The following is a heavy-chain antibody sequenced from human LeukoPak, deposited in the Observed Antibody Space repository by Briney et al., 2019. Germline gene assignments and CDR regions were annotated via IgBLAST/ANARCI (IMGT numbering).Heavy chain of an antibody. V-gene: IGHV3-30*04. Sequence: GGSLRLSCAASGFTFSSYAMHWVRQAPGKGLEWVAVISYDGSNKYYADSVKGRFTISRDNSKHTLYLQMNSLRAEDTAVYYCARDKTDYGGNPRFDYWGQGTLVTVSS. J-gene: IGHJ4*02. CDR1: GFTFSSYA. D-gene: IGHD4-23*01. CDR3: ARDKTDYGGNPRFDY. CDR2: ISYDGSNK.